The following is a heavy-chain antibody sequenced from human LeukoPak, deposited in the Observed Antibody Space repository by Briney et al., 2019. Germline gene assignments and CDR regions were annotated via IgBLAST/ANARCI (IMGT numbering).Heavy chain of an antibody. CDR1: GFTFGSYS. CDR3: ASMKSGRYYFDY. J-gene: IGHJ4*02. Sequence: GGSLRLSCAASGFTFGSYSMNWVRQAPGKGLEWVSSISSSSSYIYYADSVKGRFTISRDNAKNSLYLQMNSLRAEDTAVYYCASMKSGRYYFDYWGQGTLVTVSS. D-gene: IGHD5-12*01. V-gene: IGHV3-21*01. CDR2: ISSSSSYI.